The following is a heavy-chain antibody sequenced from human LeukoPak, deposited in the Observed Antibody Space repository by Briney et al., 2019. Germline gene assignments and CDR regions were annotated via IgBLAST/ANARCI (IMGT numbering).Heavy chain of an antibody. J-gene: IGHJ4*02. D-gene: IGHD2-2*01. CDR3: ARDWGYCSSTSCSPLDY. CDR1: GYTFTGYY. V-gene: IGHV1-18*04. Sequence: GASVKVSCKASGYTFTGYYIHWLRQAPGQGLEWMGWISAYNGNTNYAQKLQGRVTMTTDTSTSTAYMELRSLRSDDTAVYYCARDWGYCSSTSCSPLDYWGQGTLVTVSS. CDR2: ISAYNGNT.